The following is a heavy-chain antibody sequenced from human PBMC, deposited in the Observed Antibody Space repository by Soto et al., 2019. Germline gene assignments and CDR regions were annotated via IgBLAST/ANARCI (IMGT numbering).Heavy chain of an antibody. CDR1: GGSFSGYY. J-gene: IGHJ4*02. CDR2: INHSGST. V-gene: IGHV4-34*01. D-gene: IGHD2-15*01. CDR3: ARVYGGYLDY. Sequence: PSETLSLTCAVYGGSFSGYYWSWIRQPPGKGLEWIGEINHSGSTNYNPSLKSRVTISVDTSKNQFSLKLSSVTAADTAVYYCARVYGGYLDYWGQGTLVTVSS.